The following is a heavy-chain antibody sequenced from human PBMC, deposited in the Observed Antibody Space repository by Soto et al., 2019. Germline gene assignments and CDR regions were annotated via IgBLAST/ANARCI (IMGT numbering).Heavy chain of an antibody. CDR3: ARDWTYDSSGYDDAFDI. V-gene: IGHV3-21*01. J-gene: IGHJ3*02. CDR1: GFTFSSYS. D-gene: IGHD3-22*01. CDR2: ISSSSSYI. Sequence: PGGSLRLSCAASGFTFSSYSMNWVRQAPGNGLEWVSSISSSSSYIYYADSVKGRFTISRDNAKNSLYLQMNSLRAEDTDSYYCARDWTYDSSGYDDAFDIWGQGTMVTVSS.